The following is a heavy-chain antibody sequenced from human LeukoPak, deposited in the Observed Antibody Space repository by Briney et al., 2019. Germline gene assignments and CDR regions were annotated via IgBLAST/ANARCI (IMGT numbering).Heavy chain of an antibody. V-gene: IGHV3-11*06. D-gene: IGHD6-13*01. J-gene: IGHJ4*02. CDR2: ISSSSSYI. CDR3: ARVAEAAAFDS. Sequence: GGSLRLSCAASGFTFSDYYMSWIRQAPGKGLEWVSYISSSSSYIYYADSVKGRFTISRDNAKNSLYLQMNSLRAEDTAVYYCARVAEAAAFDSWGQGTLVTVSS. CDR1: GFTFSDYY.